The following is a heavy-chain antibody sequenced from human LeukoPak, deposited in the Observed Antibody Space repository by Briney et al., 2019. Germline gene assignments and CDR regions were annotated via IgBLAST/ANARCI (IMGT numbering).Heavy chain of an antibody. D-gene: IGHD2-15*01. CDR2: LNPNSGNT. Sequence: ASVKVSCKASGYTLTSNDINWVRQATGQGLEWMGWLNPNSGNTGYAQKFQGRVTMTRDTSISTAYMELSRLRSDDTAVYYCAREVSEVVAAISNWFDPWRQGTLVTVSS. CDR3: AREVSEVVAAISNWFDP. V-gene: IGHV1-8*01. J-gene: IGHJ5*02. CDR1: GYTLTSND.